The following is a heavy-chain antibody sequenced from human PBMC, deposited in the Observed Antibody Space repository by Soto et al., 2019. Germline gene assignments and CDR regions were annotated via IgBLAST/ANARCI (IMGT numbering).Heavy chain of an antibody. CDR3: ARMGSYRSSSSFDY. CDR2: INHSGST. Sequence: QVQLQQWGAGLLKPSETLSLTCAVSGGTFSGYYWSWIRQPPGKGLEWIGEINHSGSTNYNPSLKKRGTISVDTSKNQLSLKLSSVTAADTAVYYCARMGSYRSSSSFDYWGQGTLVTVSS. CDR1: GGTFSGYY. J-gene: IGHJ4*02. D-gene: IGHD6-13*01. V-gene: IGHV4-34*01.